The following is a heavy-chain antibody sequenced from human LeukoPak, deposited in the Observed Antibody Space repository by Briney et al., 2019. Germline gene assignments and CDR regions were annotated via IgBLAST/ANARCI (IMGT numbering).Heavy chain of an antibody. V-gene: IGHV3-33*01. CDR2: IWYDGSNK. Sequence: GGSLNLSWAASGFTFGSYGMHWAPQAPGKGLEWVAVIWYDGSNKYYADSVKGRFTISRDNSKNTLCLQMNSLRAEDTAVYYCARDFDILDVWGQGTTVTVSS. J-gene: IGHJ6*02. CDR1: GFTFGSYG. D-gene: IGHD2-21*01. CDR3: ARDFDILDV.